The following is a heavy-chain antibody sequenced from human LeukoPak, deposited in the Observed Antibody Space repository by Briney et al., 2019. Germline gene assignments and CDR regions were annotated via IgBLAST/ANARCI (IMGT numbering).Heavy chain of an antibody. D-gene: IGHD3-10*01. CDR2: ISSTGGTT. J-gene: IGHJ4*02. V-gene: IGHV3-23*01. CDR1: GITFSSYG. Sequence: PGGSLRLSCAASGITFSSYGMSWVRQAPGKGLEWVSSISSTGGTTYYADSVKGRFTISRDNSKNTLYLQMNSLRAEDTAVYYCAKDWSLIYGSGSYIPHILGYWGQGTLVTVSS. CDR3: AKDWSLIYGSGSYIPHILGY.